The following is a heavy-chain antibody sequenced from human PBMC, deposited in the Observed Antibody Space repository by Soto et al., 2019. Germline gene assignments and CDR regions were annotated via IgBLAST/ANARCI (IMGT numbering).Heavy chain of an antibody. Sequence: QVQLVQSGAEVKKPGSSVKVSCKASGGTFSSYAISWVRQAPGQGLEWMGGLIPIFGTANYAQKFQGRVTITADESTSTAYMELSSLRSEDTAVYYCARDEVFWSSSSDVGWFDPWGQGTLVTVSS. CDR3: ARDEVFWSSSSDVGWFDP. D-gene: IGHD6-6*01. J-gene: IGHJ5*02. V-gene: IGHV1-69*01. CDR2: LIPIFGTA. CDR1: GGTFSSYA.